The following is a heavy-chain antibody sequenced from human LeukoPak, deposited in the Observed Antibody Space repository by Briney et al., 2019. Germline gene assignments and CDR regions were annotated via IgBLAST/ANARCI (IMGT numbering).Heavy chain of an antibody. CDR1: GGSFSGYY. CDR3: ASGPYLTGNTRGGNDY. CDR2: INHSGST. J-gene: IGHJ4*02. D-gene: IGHD4-23*01. V-gene: IGHV4-34*01. Sequence: PSETLSLTCAVYGGSFSGYYWSWIRQPPGKGLEWIGEINHSGSTNYNPSLKSRVTISVDTSKNQFSLKLSSVTAEDTAVYYCASGPYLTGNTRGGNDYWGQGTLVTVSS.